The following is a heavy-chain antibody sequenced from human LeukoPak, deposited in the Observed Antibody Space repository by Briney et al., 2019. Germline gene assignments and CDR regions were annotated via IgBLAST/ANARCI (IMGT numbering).Heavy chain of an antibody. V-gene: IGHV4-4*02. CDR1: GGSISSSNW. CDR2: IYHSGST. Sequence: SGTLSLTCAVSGGSISSSNWWSWVRQPPGKGLEWIGEIYHSGSTNYNPSLKSRATISVDKSKNQFSLKLSSVTAADTAVYYCASPGYCSGGSCSTPPWGQGTLVTVSS. D-gene: IGHD2-15*01. CDR3: ASPGYCSGGSCSTPP. J-gene: IGHJ5*02.